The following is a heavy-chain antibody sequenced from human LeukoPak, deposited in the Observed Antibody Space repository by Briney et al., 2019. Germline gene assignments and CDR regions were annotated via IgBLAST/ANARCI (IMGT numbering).Heavy chain of an antibody. J-gene: IGHJ3*02. CDR1: GGSISSSNW. CDR3: ASSILVPAAIRAFDI. D-gene: IGHD2-2*02. Sequence: SGTLSLTCAVSGGSISSSNWWSWVRQPPGKGLEWIGEIYHSGSTNYNPSLKSRVTISVDKSKNQFSLKLSSVTAAATAVYYCASSILVPAAIRAFDIWGQGTMVTVSS. V-gene: IGHV4-4*02. CDR2: IYHSGST.